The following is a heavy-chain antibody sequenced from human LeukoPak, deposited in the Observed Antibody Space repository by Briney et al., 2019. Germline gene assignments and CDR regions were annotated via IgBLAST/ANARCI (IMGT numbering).Heavy chain of an antibody. D-gene: IGHD5-12*01. Sequence: SETLSLTCTVSGGSISSYYWSWIRQPPGKGLEWIGYIYYSGSTNYNPSLKSRVTISVDTFKNQFSLKLSSVTAADTAVYYCARLNEGYSGYVTPQSVAFDIWGQGTMVTVSS. V-gene: IGHV4-59*08. CDR3: ARLNEGYSGYVTPQSVAFDI. CDR1: GGSISSYY. CDR2: IYYSGST. J-gene: IGHJ3*02.